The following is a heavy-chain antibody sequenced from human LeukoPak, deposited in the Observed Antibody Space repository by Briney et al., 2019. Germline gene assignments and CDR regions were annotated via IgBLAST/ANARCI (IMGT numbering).Heavy chain of an antibody. CDR2: INAGNGNT. J-gene: IGHJ3*02. V-gene: IGHV1-3*03. CDR3: AREPLPGLTRNDAFDI. D-gene: IGHD1-1*01. CDR1: GYTFTSYA. Sequence: ASVKVSCKASGYTFTSYAMHWVRQAPGQRLEWMGWINAGNGNTKYSQEFQGRVTITRDTSASTAYMELSSLRSEDMAVYYCAREPLPGLTRNDAFDIWGQGTMVTVSS.